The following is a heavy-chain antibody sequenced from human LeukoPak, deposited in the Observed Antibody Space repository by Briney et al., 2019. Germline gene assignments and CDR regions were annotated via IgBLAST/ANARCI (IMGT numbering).Heavy chain of an antibody. J-gene: IGHJ5*02. V-gene: IGHV4-59*01. CDR3: ARGASGSYFWFDP. Sequence: KPSETLSLTCTVSGGSISSYYWSCTRQPPGKGLEWIGYIYYSGSTNYNPSLKSRVTISVDTSKNQFSLKLSSVTAADTAVYYCARGASGSYFWFDPWGQGTLVTVSS. CDR1: GGSISSYY. CDR2: IYYSGST. D-gene: IGHD1-26*01.